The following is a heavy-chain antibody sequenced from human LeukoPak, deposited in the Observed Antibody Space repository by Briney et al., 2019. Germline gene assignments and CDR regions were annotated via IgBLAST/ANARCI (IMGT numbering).Heavy chain of an antibody. CDR3: ARSSRVPPAQDY. CDR1: GYALTSYG. Sequence: PSVNLSRTASGYALTSYGISSVPQAPGQGLEGMGWLSAYNGTTNYAQKLQGRVTIPTATSPSTAYMELRSLRSDEPAVYYCARSSRVPPAQDYWRQGTLVTVSS. D-gene: IGHD2-2*01. J-gene: IGHJ4*02. V-gene: IGHV1-18*01. CDR2: LSAYNGTT.